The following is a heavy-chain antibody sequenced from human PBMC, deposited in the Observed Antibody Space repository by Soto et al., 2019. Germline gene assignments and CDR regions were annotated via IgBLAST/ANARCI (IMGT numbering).Heavy chain of an antibody. CDR2: IIAGGDRT. J-gene: IGHJ4*02. CDR3: ARRV. CDR1: GFTFSNYP. V-gene: IGHV3-23*01. Sequence: EVQGSESGGGLVQPGGSLRLSCATSGFTFSNYPMNLVRQAPGKGLERVLGIIAGGDRTYYADSGKGRFTIFRDNSKHSVSLRMNRLRVEDTAVYYCARRVWGQGTLVTVSS.